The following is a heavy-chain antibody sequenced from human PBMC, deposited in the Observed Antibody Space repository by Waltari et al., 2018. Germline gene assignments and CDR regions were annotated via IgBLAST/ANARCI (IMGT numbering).Heavy chain of an antibody. V-gene: IGHV4-34*01. Sequence: QVQLPQSRAAPLKPSETVPITCTVYDGSLSGYLWTWFRPPPGKGLEWIGEISHGGSTNYTPSLKSRVTISVDTSKDQFSLKVNSMTAADTAVYYCARWAPSHCSSGTCSEYYFDSWGQGTLVTVSS. CDR2: ISHGGST. CDR1: DGSLSGYL. D-gene: IGHD6-19*01. CDR3: ARWAPSHCSSGTCSEYYFDS. J-gene: IGHJ4*02.